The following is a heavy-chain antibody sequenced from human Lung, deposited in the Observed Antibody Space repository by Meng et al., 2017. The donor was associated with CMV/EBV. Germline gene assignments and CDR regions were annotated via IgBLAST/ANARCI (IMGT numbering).Heavy chain of an antibody. CDR2: INSSYHI. Sequence: ASGFPFSDYTMNWVRQAPGKGLEWVSCINSSYHIFYADSVKGRFTISRDNARKALYLQMNSLGVEDTAVYYCVRGGRTGYYYGLDVWGQGTTVTVSS. CDR3: VRGGRTGYYYGLDV. V-gene: IGHV3-69-1*01. CDR1: GFPFSDYT. J-gene: IGHJ6*02. D-gene: IGHD7-27*01.